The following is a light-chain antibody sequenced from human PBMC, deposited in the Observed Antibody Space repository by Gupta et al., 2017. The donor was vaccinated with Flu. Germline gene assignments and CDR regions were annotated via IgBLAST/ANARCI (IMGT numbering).Light chain of an antibody. CDR1: SSSIGSNY. J-gene: IGLJ3*02. CDR2: RNN. CDR3: ATWDDSLSGWV. Sequence: QSVLTQPPSASGTRGQTVTISCSGSSSSIGSNYVFWYQQLPGTAPKLLIYRNNQRPSGVPDRFSGSKSGTSASLAIXGXRSEDEXDYYCATWDDSLSGWVFGGGTKLTVL. V-gene: IGLV1-47*01.